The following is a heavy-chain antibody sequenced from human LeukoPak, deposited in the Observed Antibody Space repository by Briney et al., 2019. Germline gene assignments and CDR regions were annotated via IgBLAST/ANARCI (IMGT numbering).Heavy chain of an antibody. J-gene: IGHJ4*02. V-gene: IGHV3-23*01. Sequence: GGSLRLSCAASGFTFSNYAMSWVRQTPEKRLEWVSVIGSGGGGISYVDSVKGRFTISRDNSKNTLYLQMSSLRAEDTAVYYCAKDRPLRYGSGSYYSNEGGQGTLVTVSS. D-gene: IGHD3-10*01. CDR1: GFTFSNYA. CDR2: IGSGGGGI. CDR3: AKDRPLRYGSGSYYSNE.